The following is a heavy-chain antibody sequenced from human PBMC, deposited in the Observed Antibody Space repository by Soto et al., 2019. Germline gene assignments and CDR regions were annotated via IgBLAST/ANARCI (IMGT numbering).Heavy chain of an antibody. Sequence: NPGGSLRLSGAASGFTFTRYSMNWVRQAPGKGLEWVSSISSTTNYIYYGDSMKGRFTISRDNAKNSLYLEMNSLRAEDTAVYYCARESEDLTSNFDYWGQGTLVTVST. CDR1: GFTFTRYS. CDR3: ARESEDLTSNFDY. V-gene: IGHV3-21*06. CDR2: ISSTTNYI. J-gene: IGHJ4*02.